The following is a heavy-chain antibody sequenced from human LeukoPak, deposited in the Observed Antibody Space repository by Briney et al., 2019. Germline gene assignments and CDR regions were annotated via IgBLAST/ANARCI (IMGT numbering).Heavy chain of an antibody. V-gene: IGHV1-69*05. D-gene: IGHD3-10*01. J-gene: IGHJ5*02. CDR1: GGTFTSYA. CDR2: IIPIFGTA. Sequence: GASVKISCKASGGTFTSYAISWVRQVPGQGLEWMGGIIPIFGTANYAQKFQGRVTITTDESTSTAYMELSSLRSEDTAVYYCARDYMVRGVLNWFDPWGQGTLVTASS. CDR3: ARDYMVRGVLNWFDP.